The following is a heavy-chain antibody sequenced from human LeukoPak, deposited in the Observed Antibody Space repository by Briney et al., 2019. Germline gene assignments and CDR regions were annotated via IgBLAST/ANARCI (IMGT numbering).Heavy chain of an antibody. CDR2: IYWDDDK. V-gene: IGHV2-5*02. CDR1: GFSLSTSGVG. Sequence: SGPTLVNPTQTLTLTCTFSGFSLSTSGVGVGWIRQPPGKALEWLALIYWDDDKRYSPSLKSRLTITKDTSKNQVVLTMTNMDPVDTATYYCAHRRLIAAAAPGAYYFDYWGQGTLDTVSS. CDR3: AHRRLIAAAAPGAYYFDY. J-gene: IGHJ4*02. D-gene: IGHD6-13*01.